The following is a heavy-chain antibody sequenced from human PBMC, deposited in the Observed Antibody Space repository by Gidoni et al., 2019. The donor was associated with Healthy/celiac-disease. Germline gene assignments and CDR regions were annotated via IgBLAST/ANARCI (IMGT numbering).Heavy chain of an antibody. CDR1: GGSISSSNW. CDR2: IYHSGST. CDR3: ARSYTPGGIAAAGTLYYYGMDV. J-gene: IGHJ6*02. V-gene: IGHV4-4*02. Sequence: QVQLQESGPGLVKPSGTLSLTCAVSGGSISSSNWWSWVRQPPGKGLEWIGEIYHSGSTNYNPSLKSRVTISVDKSKNQFSLKLSSVTAADTAVYYCARSYTPGGIAAAGTLYYYGMDVWGQGTTVTVSS. D-gene: IGHD6-13*01.